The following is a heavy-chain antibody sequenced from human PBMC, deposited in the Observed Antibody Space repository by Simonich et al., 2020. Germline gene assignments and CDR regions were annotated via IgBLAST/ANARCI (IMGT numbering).Heavy chain of an antibody. J-gene: IGHJ6*02. Sequence: GVELKKPGASVKVSCKASGSPFTGYYWHWGGQALGQGLGGMGRITPNSGGKNYARKFQGRVTRPRDTSIRTAYMELSRLRSDDTALYYCARVPGIYYYYGMDVWGQGTTVTVSS. V-gene: IGHV1-2*06. CDR3: ARVPGIYYYYGMDV. D-gene: IGHD3-10*01. CDR1: GSPFTGYY. CDR2: ITPNSGGK.